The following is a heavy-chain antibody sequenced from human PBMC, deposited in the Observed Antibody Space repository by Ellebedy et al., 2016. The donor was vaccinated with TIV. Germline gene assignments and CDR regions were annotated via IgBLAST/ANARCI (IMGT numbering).Heavy chain of an antibody. Sequence: ASVKVSCKASGYTFTGYYMHWVRQATGQGLEWMGWMNPNSGNTGYAQKFQGRVTMTRNTSISTAYMELSSLRSEDTAVYYCATKNRIAVAGTWNYWGQGTLVTVST. CDR1: GYTFTGYY. D-gene: IGHD6-19*01. CDR2: MNPNSGNT. J-gene: IGHJ4*02. V-gene: IGHV1-8*02. CDR3: ATKNRIAVAGTWNY.